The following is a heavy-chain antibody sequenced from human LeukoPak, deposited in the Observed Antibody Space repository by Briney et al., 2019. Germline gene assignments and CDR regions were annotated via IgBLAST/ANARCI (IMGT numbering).Heavy chain of an antibody. V-gene: IGHV7-4-1*02. CDR1: GYTFTGYY. D-gene: IGHD3-10*01. Sequence: GASVKVSCKASGYTFTGYYMHWVRQAPGQGLEWMGWINTNTGNPTYAQGFTGRFVFSLDTSVSTAYLQISSLKAEDTAVYYCARGSRTFTNDAFDIWGQGTMVTVSS. CDR3: ARGSRTFTNDAFDI. J-gene: IGHJ3*02. CDR2: INTNTGNP.